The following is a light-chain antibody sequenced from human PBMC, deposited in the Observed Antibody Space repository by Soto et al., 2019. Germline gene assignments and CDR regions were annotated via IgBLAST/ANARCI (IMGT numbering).Light chain of an antibody. Sequence: QSALTQPASVSGSPGQSITISCTGTSSDVGSYNYVSWYQQHPGKAPKLMIYEVSNRPSGVANRCSGSKSGNTASLTISGLEAEDEADYNCSSYTSTATRVFGGGTKLTVL. CDR1: SSDVGSYNY. V-gene: IGLV2-14*01. J-gene: IGLJ3*02. CDR3: SSYTSTATRV. CDR2: EVS.